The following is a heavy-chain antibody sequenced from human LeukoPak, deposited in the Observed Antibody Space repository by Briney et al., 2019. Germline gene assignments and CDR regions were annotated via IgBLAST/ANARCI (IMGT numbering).Heavy chain of an antibody. CDR1: GDSISSYH. Sequence: SETLSLTCTVSGDSISSYHWSWIRQPPGKGLEWIGYISYSGSTNYNPSLKSRVTISIDTSKNQFSLKLSSVTAADTAVYYCARVGRGDYVWGSYPFGYWGQGTLVTVSS. V-gene: IGHV4-59*01. CDR2: ISYSGST. CDR3: ARVGRGDYVWGSYPFGY. D-gene: IGHD3-16*01. J-gene: IGHJ4*02.